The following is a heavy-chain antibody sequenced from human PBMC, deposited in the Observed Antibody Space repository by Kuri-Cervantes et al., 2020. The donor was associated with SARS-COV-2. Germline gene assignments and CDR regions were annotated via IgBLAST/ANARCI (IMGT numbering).Heavy chain of an antibody. D-gene: IGHD3-22*01. Sequence: GESLKISCVGSGFTFSDAWMSWVRQTPGKGLEWVGRFKSKTAGGTTVYAAPVQGRFTISRDDSRNTLYLQMNSLKTEDTAVYYCAKDISYYDSSGYYSDAFDIWGQGTMVTVSS. CDR1: GFTFSDAW. V-gene: IGHV3-15*01. J-gene: IGHJ3*02. CDR3: AKDISYYDSSGYYSDAFDI. CDR2: FKSKTAGGTT.